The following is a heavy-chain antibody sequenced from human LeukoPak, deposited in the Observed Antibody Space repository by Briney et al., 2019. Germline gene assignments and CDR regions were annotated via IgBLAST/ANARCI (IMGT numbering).Heavy chain of an antibody. V-gene: IGHV1-18*01. CDR3: ALSGSRDNWFDP. CDR2: ISAYNGNT. CDR1: GYTFTSYG. Sequence: GASVKVSCKASGYTFTSYGISWVRQAPGQGLEWMGWISAYNGNTNYAQKLQGRVTMTTDTSTSTADMELRSLRSDDTAVYYCALSGSRDNWFDPWGQGTLVTVSS. J-gene: IGHJ5*02. D-gene: IGHD1-26*01.